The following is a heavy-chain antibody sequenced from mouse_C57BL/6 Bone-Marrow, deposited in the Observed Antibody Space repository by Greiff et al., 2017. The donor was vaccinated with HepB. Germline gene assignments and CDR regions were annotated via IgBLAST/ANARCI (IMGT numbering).Heavy chain of an antibody. CDR1: GYTFTSYW. J-gene: IGHJ3*01. Sequence: QVQLQQPGAELVRPGTSVKLSCKASGYTFTSYWMHWVKQRPGQGLEWIGVIDPYDSYTNYNQKFKGKATLTVDTSSSTAYMQLSSLTSEDSAVYYCARSRYYGSSGFAYWGQGTLVTVSA. V-gene: IGHV1-59*01. CDR2: IDPYDSYT. D-gene: IGHD1-1*01. CDR3: ARSRYYGSSGFAY.